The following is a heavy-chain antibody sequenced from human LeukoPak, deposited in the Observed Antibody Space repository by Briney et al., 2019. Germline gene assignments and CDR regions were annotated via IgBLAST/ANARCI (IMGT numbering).Heavy chain of an antibody. CDR1: GFTFSSYA. D-gene: IGHD1-26*01. CDR3: ATKRGWELLNYFDY. CDR2: ISGSGGST. V-gene: IGHV3-23*01. Sequence: PGGSLRLSCAASGFTFSSYAMSWVRQATGKGLEWVSAISGSGGSTYYADSVKGRFTISRDNSKNTLYLQMNSLRAEDTAVYYCATKRGWELLNYFDYWGQGTLVTVSS. J-gene: IGHJ4*02.